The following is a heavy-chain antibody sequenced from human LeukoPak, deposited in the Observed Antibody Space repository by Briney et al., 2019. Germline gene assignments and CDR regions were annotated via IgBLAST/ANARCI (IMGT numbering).Heavy chain of an antibody. Sequence: SETLSLTCTVSGGSISSGGYYWSWIRQHPGKGLEWIGYIYYSGSTYYNPSLKSRVTISVDTSKNQFSLKLSSVTAADTAVYYCARGSDSGYDWFDYWGQGILVTVSS. D-gene: IGHD5-12*01. CDR2: IYYSGST. CDR1: GGSISSGGYY. V-gene: IGHV4-31*03. CDR3: ARGSDSGYDWFDY. J-gene: IGHJ4*02.